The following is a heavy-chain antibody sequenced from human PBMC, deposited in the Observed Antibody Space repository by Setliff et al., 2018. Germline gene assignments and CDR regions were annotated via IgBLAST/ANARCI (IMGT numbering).Heavy chain of an antibody. CDR3: ANHNPASRALNGTPLDN. CDR2: TNWNGDDI. Sequence: GSLRLSCAASGFTFEDYAMSWVRQVPGKGLEWVSGTNWNGDDISYADSVRGRFTISRDNARNSLHLQMNDVRREDAAFYYCANHNPASRALNGTPLDNWGQGTLVTVSS. J-gene: IGHJ4*02. V-gene: IGHV3-20*04. D-gene: IGHD3-9*01. CDR1: GFTFEDYA.